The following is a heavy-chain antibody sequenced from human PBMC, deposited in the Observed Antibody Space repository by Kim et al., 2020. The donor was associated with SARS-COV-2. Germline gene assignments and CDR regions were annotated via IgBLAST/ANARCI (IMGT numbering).Heavy chain of an antibody. V-gene: IGHV1-2*06. CDR2: INPNSGGT. Sequence: ASVKVSCKASGYTFTGYYMHWVRQAPGQGLEWMGRINPNSGGTNYAQKFQGRVTMTRDTSISTAYMELSRLRSDDTAVYYCARDLIGSSSQRASYYYYYYYGMDVWGQGTTVTVSS. CDR3: ARDLIGSSSQRASYYYYYYYGMDV. D-gene: IGHD6-6*01. J-gene: IGHJ6*02. CDR1: GYTFTGYY.